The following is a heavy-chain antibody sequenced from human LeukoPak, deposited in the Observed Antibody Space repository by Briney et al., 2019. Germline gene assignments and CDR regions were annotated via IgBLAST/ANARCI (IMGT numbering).Heavy chain of an antibody. CDR3: ARGRTWFHS. J-gene: IGHJ5*01. CDR2: IKQDGSER. CDR1: GFTFGSYR. D-gene: IGHD2-8*01. Sequence: GGSLRLSCAASGFTFGSYRMSWVPQAPGKGLEWVANIKQDGSERYYVDSMKGRFTISRDHAKSSLYLQMNSLRAEDTAVYYCARGRTWFHSWGQGTLVTVSS. V-gene: IGHV3-7*03.